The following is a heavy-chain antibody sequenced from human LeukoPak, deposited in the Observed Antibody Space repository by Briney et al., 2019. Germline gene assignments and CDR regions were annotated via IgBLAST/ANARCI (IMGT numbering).Heavy chain of an antibody. Sequence: GGSLRLSCAGSGFTFSSYAMSWVRQAPGKGLEGVANIKRDGSQIHYADSVKGRFTISRDNTRNSLFLQMNSLRVEDTALYYCARDTTRSSGSTYFDALDMWGQGTMVSVSS. V-gene: IGHV3-7*01. D-gene: IGHD1-1*01. CDR2: IKRDGSQI. J-gene: IGHJ3*02. CDR1: GFTFSSYA. CDR3: ARDTTRSSGSTYFDALDM.